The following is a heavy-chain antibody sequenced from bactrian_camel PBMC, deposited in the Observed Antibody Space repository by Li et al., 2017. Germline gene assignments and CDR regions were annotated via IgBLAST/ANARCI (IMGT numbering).Heavy chain of an antibody. CDR2: LHPGAAIP. CDR3: AADEYNLGLARSYTY. V-gene: IGHV3S1*01. D-gene: IGHD5*01. J-gene: IGHJ4*01. CDR1: ASLRGRIC. Sequence: HVQLVESGGGSVEAGGSLRLSCVASASLRGRICMAWFRQAPGKGREAVAALHPGAAIPYYADSVRGRFAISQDNAKDTLYLQMNSLKPEDTAMYYCAADEYNLGLARSYTYWGQGTQVTVS.